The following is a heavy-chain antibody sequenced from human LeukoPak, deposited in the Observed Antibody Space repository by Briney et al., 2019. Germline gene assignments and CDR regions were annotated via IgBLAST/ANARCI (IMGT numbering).Heavy chain of an antibody. CDR2: IYPGDSDT. J-gene: IGHJ3*02. D-gene: IGHD3-10*01. Sequence: GESLKISCKGSGYSFTSYWIGWVRQMPGKGLELMGIIYPGDSDTRYSPSFQGQVTISADKSISTAYLQWSSLKASDTAMYYCATRGGLWFGESTVAFDIWGQGTMVTVSS. CDR3: ATRGGLWFGESTVAFDI. CDR1: GYSFTSYW. V-gene: IGHV5-51*01.